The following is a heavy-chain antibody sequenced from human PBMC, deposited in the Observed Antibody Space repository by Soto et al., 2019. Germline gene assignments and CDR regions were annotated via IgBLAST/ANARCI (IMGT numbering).Heavy chain of an antibody. J-gene: IGHJ3*02. V-gene: IGHV4-4*02. CDR2: IYHSGST. D-gene: IGHD1-26*01. CDR1: GGSISSSNW. CDR3: ASGRVRWDAFDI. Sequence: SETLSLTCAVSGGSISSSNWWSWVRQPPGKGLEWIGEIYHSGSTNYNPSLKSRVTISVDRSKNQFSLKLSSVTAADTAVYYCASGRVRWDAFDIWGQGTMVTVSS.